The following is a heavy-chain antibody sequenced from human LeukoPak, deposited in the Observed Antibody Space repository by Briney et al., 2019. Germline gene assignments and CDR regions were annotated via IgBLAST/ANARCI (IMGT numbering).Heavy chain of an antibody. J-gene: IGHJ4*02. CDR2: IRSKAYGGTT. CDR3: TREEGGIRAGFDY. CDR1: GFTFGDYA. V-gene: IGHV3-49*04. D-gene: IGHD3-10*01. Sequence: GGSLRLSCTASGFTFGDYAMSWVRQAPGKGLEWVGFIRSKAYGGTTEYAASVKGRFTISRDDSKSIAYLQMNSLKTEDTAVYYCTREEGGIRAGFDYWGQGTLVTVSS.